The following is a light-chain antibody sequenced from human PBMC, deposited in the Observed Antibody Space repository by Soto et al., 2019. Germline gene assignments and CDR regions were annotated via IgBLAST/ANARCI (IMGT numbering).Light chain of an antibody. Sequence: QSALTQPASVSGSPGQSITIFCTGTSSDVGGYNYVSWYQQHPGSAPKLMIYDVSSRPSGVSNRFSGSKSGNTASLTISGLHAEDEADYYCSSYTSSFKLAVFGSGTKLTVL. CDR1: SSDVGGYNY. CDR2: DVS. CDR3: SSYTSSFKLAV. V-gene: IGLV2-14*03. J-gene: IGLJ1*01.